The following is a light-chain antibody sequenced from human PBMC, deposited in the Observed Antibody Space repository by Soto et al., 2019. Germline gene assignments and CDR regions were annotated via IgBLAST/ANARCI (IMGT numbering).Light chain of an antibody. J-gene: IGLJ1*01. V-gene: IGLV1-51*01. CDR2: DDN. CDR3: GSWDSSLSAYV. CDR1: SSNIGGNS. Sequence: SVLTQPPSVSAAPGQKVTISCFGSSSNIGGNSVSWYQQLPGTAPKLLIYDDNKRPSGIPDRFSGSKSGTSANLGITGFQTGDEAEYYCGSWDSSLSAYVFGTGTKVTVL.